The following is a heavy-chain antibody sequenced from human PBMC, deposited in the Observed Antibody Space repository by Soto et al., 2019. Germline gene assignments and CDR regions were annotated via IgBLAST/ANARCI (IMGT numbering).Heavy chain of an antibody. Sequence: GGSLRLSCAASGFTFSDYYMSWIRQAPGKGLEWVSYISTSGSTINYADSVKGRFTISRDNAKKLIYLQMNSLRAEDTAVYYCARGGLYSSAWNLSWGRGTLVTV. CDR1: GFTFSDYY. J-gene: IGHJ5*02. CDR3: ARGGLYSSAWNLS. V-gene: IGHV3-11*01. D-gene: IGHD6-19*01. CDR2: ISTSGSTI.